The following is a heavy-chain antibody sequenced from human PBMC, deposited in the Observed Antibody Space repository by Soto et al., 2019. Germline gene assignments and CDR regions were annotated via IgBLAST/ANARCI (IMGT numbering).Heavy chain of an antibody. V-gene: IGHV3-49*03. CDR2: IRSKAYGGTT. D-gene: IGHD1-1*01. CDR3: ARDERDDAFDI. CDR1: GFTFGDYA. Sequence: GSLRLSCTASGFTFGDYAMSWFRQAPGKGLEWVGFIRSKAYGGTTEYAASVKGRFTISRDDSKSIAYLQMNSLKTEDTAVYYCARDERDDAFDIWGQGTMVTVSS. J-gene: IGHJ3*02.